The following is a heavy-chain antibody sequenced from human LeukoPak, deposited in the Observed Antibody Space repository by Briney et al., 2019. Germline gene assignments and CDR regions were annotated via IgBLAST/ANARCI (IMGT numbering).Heavy chain of an antibody. Sequence: GESLRLSCAASGFTFSSYAMSWVRQAPGKGLEWVSAISGSGGSTYYADSVKGRFTTSRDNSKNTLYLQMNSLRAEDTAVYYCAKGKQLVRFDYWGQGTLVTVSS. CDR1: GFTFSSYA. V-gene: IGHV3-23*01. CDR2: ISGSGGST. J-gene: IGHJ4*02. CDR3: AKGKQLVRFDY. D-gene: IGHD6-13*01.